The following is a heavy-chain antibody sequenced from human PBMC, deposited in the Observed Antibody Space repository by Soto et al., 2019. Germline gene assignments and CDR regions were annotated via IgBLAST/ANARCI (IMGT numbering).Heavy chain of an antibody. CDR2: IYHSGYT. CDR3: ARDSLTGNYFDH. D-gene: IGHD3-16*01. J-gene: IGHJ4*02. Sequence: QMRLQESGSGLVKPSQTLSLTCAVSGGSISSGGYAWNWIRQPPGKGLEWIGYIYHSGYTSYNPSLKNRGRISVDKSKNPFSLTLSFVTAAGTGVYYCARDSLTGNYFDHWCQGTLVTGSS. V-gene: IGHV4-30-2*01. CDR1: GGSISSGGYA.